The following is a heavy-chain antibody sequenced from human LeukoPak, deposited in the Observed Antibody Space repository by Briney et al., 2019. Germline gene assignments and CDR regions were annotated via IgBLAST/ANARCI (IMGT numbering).Heavy chain of an antibody. V-gene: IGHV1-8*02. CDR1: GYTFTSYD. J-gene: IGHJ4*02. D-gene: IGHD2-15*01. CDR3: VRSPRDSNLDY. CDR2: MNPNNGNT. Sequence: ASVKVSCKASGYTFTSYDINWVRQATGQGLEWMGWMNPNNGNTDYAQKFQGRVTMTSNTSIRTAYMELSSLKSEDTAVYYCVRSPRDSNLDYWGQGTLVTVSS.